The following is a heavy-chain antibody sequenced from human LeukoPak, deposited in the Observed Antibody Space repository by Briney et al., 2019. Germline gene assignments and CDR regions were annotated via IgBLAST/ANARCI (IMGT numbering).Heavy chain of an antibody. CDR3: ATPAQN. D-gene: IGHD2-2*01. CDR2: INPNSGGT. J-gene: IGHJ4*02. CDR1: GYTFTGYY. Sequence: VASVKVSCKASGYTFTGYYMHWVRQAPGQGLEWMGWINPNSGGTNYAQKFQGRVTMTEDTSTDTAYMELSSLRSEDTAVYYCATPAQNWGQGTLVTVSS. V-gene: IGHV1-2*02.